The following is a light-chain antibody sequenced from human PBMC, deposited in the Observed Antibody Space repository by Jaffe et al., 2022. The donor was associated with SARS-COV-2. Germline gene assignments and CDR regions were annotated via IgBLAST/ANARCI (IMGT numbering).Light chain of an antibody. CDR1: SLRNSY. V-gene: IGLV3-19*01. J-gene: IGLJ1*01. CDR3: NSRDSSTNLYV. Sequence: SELTQDPAVSVAVGQTVTITCQGDSLRNSYASWYQKKPGQAPLFVVYGKNYRPSGIPERFSSSRSGNTASLIISGALAEDEADYYCNSRDSSTNLYVFGSGTKVTVL. CDR2: GKN.